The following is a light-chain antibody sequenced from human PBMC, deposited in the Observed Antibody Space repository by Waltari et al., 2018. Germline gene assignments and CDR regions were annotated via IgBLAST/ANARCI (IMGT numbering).Light chain of an antibody. V-gene: IGKV4-1*01. J-gene: IGKJ1*01. Sequence: DIVMTQSPDSLAVSLGERATINCKSSQSVLYSSNKKNYLAWYQQKPGQSPKLLIYWASTRESGVPDRFSGSGSETDFTLTISNLQAEDVAVYYCQQYYSTLSWTFGQGP. CDR3: QQYYSTLSWT. CDR1: QSVLYSSNKKNY. CDR2: WAS.